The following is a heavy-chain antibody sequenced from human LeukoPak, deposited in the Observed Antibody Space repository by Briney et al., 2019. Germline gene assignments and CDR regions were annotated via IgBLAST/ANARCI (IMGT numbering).Heavy chain of an antibody. Sequence: PGGSLRLSCAASGFTFSSYEMSWVRQAPGKGLEWVSVIYSGGSTYYADSVKGRFTISRDNSKNTLYLQMNSLRAEDTAVYYCARVGWELLPNYWGQGTLGTVSS. CDR3: ARVGWELLPNY. D-gene: IGHD1-26*01. J-gene: IGHJ4*02. CDR1: GFTFSSYE. V-gene: IGHV3-53*01. CDR2: IYSGGST.